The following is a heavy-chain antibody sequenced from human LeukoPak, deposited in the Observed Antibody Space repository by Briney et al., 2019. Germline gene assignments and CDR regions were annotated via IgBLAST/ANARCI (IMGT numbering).Heavy chain of an antibody. Sequence: GSLRLSCAASGFTFSSYAMSWVRQAPGKGLEWVSAISGSGGSTYYADSVKGRFTISRDNSKNTLYLQMNSLRAEDTAVYYCAKMAGVTYYYGSGSYQKNWFDPWGQGTLVTVSS. V-gene: IGHV3-23*01. D-gene: IGHD3-10*01. CDR2: ISGSGGST. CDR1: GFTFSSYA. CDR3: AKMAGVTYYYGSGSYQKNWFDP. J-gene: IGHJ5*02.